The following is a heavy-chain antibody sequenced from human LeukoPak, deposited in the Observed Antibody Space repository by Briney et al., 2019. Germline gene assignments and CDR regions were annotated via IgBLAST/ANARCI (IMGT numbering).Heavy chain of an antibody. V-gene: IGHV3-48*02. CDR1: GFTFSTYS. J-gene: IGHJ4*02. CDR2: ISSSSSTI. CDR3: ARYCSGGSCYADY. D-gene: IGHD2-15*01. Sequence: GGSLRLSRAASGFTFSTYSMNWVRQAPGKGLEWVSYISSSSSTIYYADSVKGRFTISRDNAKNSLFLQMNSLRDEDTAVYYCARYCSGGSCYADYWGQGTLVTVSS.